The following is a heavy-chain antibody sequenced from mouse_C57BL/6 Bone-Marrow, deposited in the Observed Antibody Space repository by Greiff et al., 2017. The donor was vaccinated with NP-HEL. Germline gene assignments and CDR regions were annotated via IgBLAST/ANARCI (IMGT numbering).Heavy chain of an antibody. CDR3: ARIHYSNFYYFDY. CDR2: INYDGSST. D-gene: IGHD2-5*01. J-gene: IGHJ2*01. Sequence: DVHLGEAVGGLGQPGSSMKLSCTASGFTFSDYYMAWVRQVPEKGLEWVANINYDGSSTYYLDSLKSRFIISRDNAKNILYLQMSSLKSEDTATYYCARIHYSNFYYFDYWGQGTTLTVSS. CDR1: GFTFSDYY. V-gene: IGHV5-16*01.